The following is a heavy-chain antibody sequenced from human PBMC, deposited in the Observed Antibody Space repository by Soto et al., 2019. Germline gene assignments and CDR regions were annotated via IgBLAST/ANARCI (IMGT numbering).Heavy chain of an antibody. V-gene: IGHV4-30-4*01. CDR2: IYDRGGT. D-gene: IGHD7-27*01. Sequence: QVQLQESGPGLVKPSQTLSLTCTVSGGSISSGDYYWSWIRQSPGKGLEWIGHIYDRGGTYSNPSLNSRVFILVDTSKNQCSLNLNSVTAADTAVYYCARGLSGDKADYWGRGTLVTVSS. J-gene: IGHJ4*02. CDR1: GGSISSGDYY. CDR3: ARGLSGDKADY.